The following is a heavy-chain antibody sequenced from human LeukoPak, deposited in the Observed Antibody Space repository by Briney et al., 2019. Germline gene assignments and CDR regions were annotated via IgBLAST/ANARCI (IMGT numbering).Heavy chain of an antibody. CDR2: MNPNSGNT. CDR1: GYTFTSYD. V-gene: IGHV1-8*01. D-gene: IGHD3-16*02. Sequence: ASVKVSCKASGYTFTSYDINWVRQATGQGLEWMGWMNPNSGNTGYAQKFQGRVTMTRNTSISTAYMELSSLRSEDTAVYYCARDCDYVWGSYRYPHYWGQGTLVTVSS. CDR3: ARDCDYVWGSYRYPHY. J-gene: IGHJ4*02.